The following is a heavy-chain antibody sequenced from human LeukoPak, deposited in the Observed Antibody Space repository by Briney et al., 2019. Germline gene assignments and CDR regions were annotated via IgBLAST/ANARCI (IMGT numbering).Heavy chain of an antibody. CDR3: AKDGRPYGGNPPYYFDY. Sequence: TGGSLRLSCAASGFTFSSYAMSWVRQAPGKGLEWVSAISGSGGSTYYADSVKGRFTISRDNSKNTLYLQMNSLRAEDTAVYYCAKDGRPYGGNPPYYFDYWGQGPLVTVSS. CDR1: GFTFSSYA. D-gene: IGHD4-23*01. CDR2: ISGSGGST. V-gene: IGHV3-23*01. J-gene: IGHJ4*02.